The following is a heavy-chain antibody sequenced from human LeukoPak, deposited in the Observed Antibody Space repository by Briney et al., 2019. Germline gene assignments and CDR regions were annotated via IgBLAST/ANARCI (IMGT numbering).Heavy chain of an antibody. D-gene: IGHD4-17*01. CDR3: ARLIDYGGYYFYYYMDV. CDR2: IDSDGTS. Sequence: PSETLSLTCTVSGGSITGANSYWGWIRQPPGKGLEWIGNIDSDGTSHYSPVLKSRVTISLDTSKSHFSLRLTSVIAADTAVYYCARLIDYGGYYFYYYMDVWGKGTTVTVSS. V-gene: IGHV4-39*02. CDR1: GGSITGANSY. J-gene: IGHJ6*03.